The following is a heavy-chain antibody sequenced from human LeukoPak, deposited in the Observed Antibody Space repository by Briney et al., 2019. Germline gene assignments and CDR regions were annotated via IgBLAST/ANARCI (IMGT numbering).Heavy chain of an antibody. Sequence: ASVKVSCKASGYTFTGYYMHWVRQAPGQGLEWMGWINPNSGGTNYAQKFQGRVAMTRDTSISTAYMELSRLRSDDTAVYYYARNAYSSGWYDYFDYWGQGTLVTVSS. CDR2: INPNSGGT. D-gene: IGHD6-19*01. V-gene: IGHV1-2*02. CDR3: ARNAYSSGWYDYFDY. CDR1: GYTFTGYY. J-gene: IGHJ4*02.